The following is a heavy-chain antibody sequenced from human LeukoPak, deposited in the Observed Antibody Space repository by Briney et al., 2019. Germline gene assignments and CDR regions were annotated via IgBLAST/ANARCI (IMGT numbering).Heavy chain of an antibody. D-gene: IGHD6-13*01. CDR1: GFTFKTYT. V-gene: IGHV3-21*01. J-gene: IGHJ4*02. Sequence: GGSLRLSCAASGFTFKTYTMHWVRQAPGMGLEWVSSISSSSSYIFYADSVKGRFTISRDNAKNSLYPQMNSLRAEDTAVYYCASSSSWPYYFDYWGQGTLVTVSS. CDR2: ISSSSSYI. CDR3: ASSSSWPYYFDY.